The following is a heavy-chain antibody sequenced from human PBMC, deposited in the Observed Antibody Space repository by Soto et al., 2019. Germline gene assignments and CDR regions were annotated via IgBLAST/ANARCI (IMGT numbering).Heavy chain of an antibody. CDR3: ARGGGRNYYYYYMNV. D-gene: IGHD6-25*01. CDR2: INHSGST. V-gene: IGHV4-34*01. Sequence: SETLSLTCAVYGGSFSGYYWSWIRQPPGKGLEWIGEINHSGSTNYNPSLKSRVTISVDTSKNQFSLKLSSVTAADTAVYYCARGGGRNYYYYYMNVWGKGTTVTVSS. J-gene: IGHJ6*03. CDR1: GGSFSGYY.